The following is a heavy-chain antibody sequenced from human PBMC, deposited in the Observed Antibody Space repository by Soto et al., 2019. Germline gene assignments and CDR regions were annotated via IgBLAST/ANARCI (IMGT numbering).Heavy chain of an antibody. CDR1: GGTFSSYS. V-gene: IGHV1-69*09. CDR2: IIPMLGKA. D-gene: IGHD3-10*01. Sequence: QVQLVQSGAEVKRPGSSVKASCKASGGTFSSYSIGWVRQAPGQGLEWMGRIIPMLGKAHYAQRLQGRVTITADESTTTAYMELSSLRSEDTAVYYCARGDTLFRGVIQPYAFDLWGQGTMVTVSS. CDR3: ARGDTLFRGVIQPYAFDL. J-gene: IGHJ3*01.